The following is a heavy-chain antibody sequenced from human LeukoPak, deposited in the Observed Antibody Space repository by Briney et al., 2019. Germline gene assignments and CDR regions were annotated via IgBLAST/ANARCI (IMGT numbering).Heavy chain of an antibody. CDR1: GESISSHY. D-gene: IGHD6-19*01. V-gene: IGHV4-59*11. CDR3: ARVSYTSRQWLVQPEYYFDY. CDR2: VTNSGTT. J-gene: IGHJ4*02. Sequence: KPSETLSLTCNVSGESISSHYWSWTRQSPGKGLEWIGYVTNSGTTKFNPSLKSRVTISRDTSKNQISLRLSSVTAADTAVYYCARVSYTSRQWLVQPEYYFDYWGQGTLVTVSS.